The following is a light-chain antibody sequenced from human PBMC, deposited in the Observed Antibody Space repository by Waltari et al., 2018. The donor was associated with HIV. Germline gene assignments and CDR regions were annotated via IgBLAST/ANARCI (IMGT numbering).Light chain of an antibody. J-gene: IGKJ5*01. CDR3: MQRIAFPVT. CDR2: SNS. Sequence: IVMTQSPNSLSVTPGEPASISCRSSQSLLESDDEITYLDWFLQRPGQSPQLLIYSNSYRASGVPDRVSGGGLCTNFTLKINKMEACDFGVYFCMQRIAFPVTFGQGTRLEIK. V-gene: IGKV2-40*01. CDR1: QSLLESDDEITY.